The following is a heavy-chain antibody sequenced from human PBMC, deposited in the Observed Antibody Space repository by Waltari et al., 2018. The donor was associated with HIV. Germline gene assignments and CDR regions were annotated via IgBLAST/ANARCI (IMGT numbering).Heavy chain of an antibody. V-gene: IGHV1-18*01. Sequence: QLVQSGAEVKKPGASVKVSCKASGYSLSNFGINWVRQAPGQGLEWMGWISTYNGNTDYAQKFQDRVTMTTDTSTSTSYMDLRNLRSDDTAFYYCARGAAAATIVEVFDYWGQGTLVTVSS. CDR3: ARGAAAATIVEVFDY. J-gene: IGHJ4*02. D-gene: IGHD6-13*01. CDR2: ISTYNGNT. CDR1: GYSLSNFG.